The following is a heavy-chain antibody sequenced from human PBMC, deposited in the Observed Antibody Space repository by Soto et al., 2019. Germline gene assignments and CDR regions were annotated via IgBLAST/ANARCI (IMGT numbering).Heavy chain of an antibody. J-gene: IGHJ4*02. V-gene: IGHV1-69*13. CDR2: IITIFGTA. Sequence: SVKVSCKASGGTFSSYAISWVRQAPGQGLEWMGGIITIFGTANYAQKFQGRVTITADESTSTAYMELSSLRSEDTAVYYCARDQIGYYDSSGHFDYWGQGTLVTVSS. D-gene: IGHD3-22*01. CDR1: GGTFSSYA. CDR3: ARDQIGYYDSSGHFDY.